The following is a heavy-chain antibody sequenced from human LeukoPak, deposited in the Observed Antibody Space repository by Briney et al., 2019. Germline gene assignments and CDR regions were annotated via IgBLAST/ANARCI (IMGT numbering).Heavy chain of an antibody. CDR3: ASEGYSYGVGFDP. CDR2: IYYSGST. Sequence: SGTLSLTCTVSGGSISSYYWSWIRQPPGKGLEWIGYIYYSGSTNYNPSLKSRVTISVDTSKNQFSLKLNSVTAADTAVYYCASEGYSYGVGFDPWGQGTLVTVSS. V-gene: IGHV4-59*01. D-gene: IGHD5-18*01. J-gene: IGHJ5*02. CDR1: GGSISSYY.